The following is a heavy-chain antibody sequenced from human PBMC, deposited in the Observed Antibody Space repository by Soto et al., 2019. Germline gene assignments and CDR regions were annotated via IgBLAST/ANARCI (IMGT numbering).Heavy chain of an antibody. J-gene: IGHJ4*02. CDR2: IIPIFGTA. CDR3: ARDLLIAAAGLYFDY. Sequence: SVKVSCKASGGTFSSYAISWVRQAPGQGLEWMGGIIPIFGTANYAQKFQGRVTITADKSTSTAYMELSSLRSEDTAVYYCARDLLIAAAGLYFDYWGQGTLVTVSS. V-gene: IGHV1-69*06. CDR1: GGTFSSYA. D-gene: IGHD6-13*01.